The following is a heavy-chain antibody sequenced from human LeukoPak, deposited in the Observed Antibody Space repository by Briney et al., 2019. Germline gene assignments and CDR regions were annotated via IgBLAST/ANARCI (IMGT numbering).Heavy chain of an antibody. D-gene: IGHD3-10*01. Sequence: GGSLRLSCAASEFTFNTYTIHWVRQAPGKGLEWVALISYDGSNKYYADSVKGRFTISRDNSKNTVYLQMNSLRAEDTAVYYCARDSNYYGSGSSAFDIWGQGTMVTVSS. CDR2: ISYDGSNK. CDR1: EFTFNTYT. V-gene: IGHV3-30*04. J-gene: IGHJ3*02. CDR3: ARDSNYYGSGSSAFDI.